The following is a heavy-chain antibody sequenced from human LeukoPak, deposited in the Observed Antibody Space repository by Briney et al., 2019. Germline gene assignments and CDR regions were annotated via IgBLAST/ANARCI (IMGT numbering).Heavy chain of an antibody. Sequence: GASVKVSCKASGYTFTGYYMHWVRQAPGQGLEWMGWINPNSGGTNYAQKFQGRVSITRNTSISTAYMELSSLRSEDTAVYYCARMWSYGDSENWFDPWGQGTLVTVSS. CDR3: ARMWSYGDSENWFDP. CDR2: INPNSGGT. V-gene: IGHV1-2*02. J-gene: IGHJ5*02. CDR1: GYTFTGYY. D-gene: IGHD4-17*01.